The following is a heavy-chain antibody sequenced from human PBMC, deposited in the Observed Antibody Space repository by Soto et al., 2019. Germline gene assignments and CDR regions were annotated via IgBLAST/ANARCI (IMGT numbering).Heavy chain of an antibody. D-gene: IGHD3-16*01. CDR1: VFTFISYG. CDR2: ISYDGSNK. V-gene: IGHV3-30*18. Sequence: GGSLRLSCASSVFTFISYGMHWVRQAPGKGLEWVAVISYDGSNKYYADSVKGRFTISRDNSKNTLYLQMNSLRAEDTAVYYCAKDSSRYVLFYYYGMDVWGQGTTVTVSS. J-gene: IGHJ6*02. CDR3: AKDSSRYVLFYYYGMDV.